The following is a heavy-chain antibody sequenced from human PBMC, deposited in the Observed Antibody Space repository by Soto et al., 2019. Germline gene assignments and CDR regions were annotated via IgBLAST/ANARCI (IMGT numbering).Heavy chain of an antibody. CDR2: IRQDGSDE. CDR1: GFMFSSYV. J-gene: IGHJ6*02. CDR3: ARWNYGMDV. Sequence: VGSLRLSGAASGFMFSSYVMSWVRQAPGKGLEWVANIRQDGSDEYFVDSVKGRFTISRDNAKNSLYLQMNSLRAEDTAVYKCARWNYGMDVWGQGTTVTVSS. V-gene: IGHV3-7*03.